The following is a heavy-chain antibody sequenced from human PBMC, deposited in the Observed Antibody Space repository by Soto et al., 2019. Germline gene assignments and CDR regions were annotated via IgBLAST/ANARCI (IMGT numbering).Heavy chain of an antibody. D-gene: IGHD6-6*01. J-gene: IGHJ4*02. V-gene: IGHV4-34*01. CDR1: GGSFSGYY. CDR3: ARANPSRPDF. Sequence: PSETLSLTCAVFGGSFSGYYWNWIRQPPGKGLEWIGEINHSGSTNYNPSLKSRVTMSVDPPKNQFSLELNSVTAADTAVYYCARANPSRPDFWSQGSLVTVSS. CDR2: INHSGST.